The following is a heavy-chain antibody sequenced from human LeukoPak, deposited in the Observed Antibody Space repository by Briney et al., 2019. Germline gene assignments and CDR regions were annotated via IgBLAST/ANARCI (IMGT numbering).Heavy chain of an antibody. J-gene: IGHJ6*02. CDR1: GFNVSSNY. D-gene: IGHD3-3*01. V-gene: IGHV3-53*01. Sequence: GGSLRLSCAVSGFNVSSNYMNWVRQTPGKGLEWVSLIYSGGNTYYADSVKGRFTISRDNSRNTLYLQINSLRAEDTAVYYCARKGYYDLVPDGMDVWGQGTTVTVSS. CDR2: IYSGGNT. CDR3: ARKGYYDLVPDGMDV.